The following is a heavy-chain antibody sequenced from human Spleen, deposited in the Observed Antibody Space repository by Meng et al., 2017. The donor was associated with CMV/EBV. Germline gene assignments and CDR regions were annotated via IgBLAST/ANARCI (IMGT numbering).Heavy chain of an antibody. V-gene: IGHV3-11*04. CDR2: ISPTSNTI. CDR1: GFTFGDYY. J-gene: IGHJ6*02. D-gene: IGHD1-26*01. Sequence: GESLKISCAASGFTFGDYYMDWIRQAPGKGLEWVSYISPTSNTIYYTDSVKGRFTVSRDNAKNSLFLQMNSLRAEDTAVYYCARAGGNIVGTTYYYFGMDVWGQGTTVTVSS. CDR3: ARAGGNIVGTTYYYFGMDV.